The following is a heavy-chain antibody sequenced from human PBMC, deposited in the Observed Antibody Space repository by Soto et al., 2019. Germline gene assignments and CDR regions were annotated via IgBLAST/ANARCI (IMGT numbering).Heavy chain of an antibody. CDR2: ISGGASDK. D-gene: IGHD2-21*01. V-gene: IGHV3-7*01. CDR3: VREDWHRFDS. J-gene: IGHJ4*02. Sequence: EVQLVESGGRLVQPGGSLRLSCAASGFMFSAYWMSWVRQDPAKGLEWVATISGGASDKFYVDSVKGRFTISRDDSKNTLYLQMNSLRDEDTAVYYCVREDWHRFDSWGQGTLVTVSS. CDR1: GFMFSAYW.